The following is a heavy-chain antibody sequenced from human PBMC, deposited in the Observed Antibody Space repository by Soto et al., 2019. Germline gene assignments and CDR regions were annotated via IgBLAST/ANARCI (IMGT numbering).Heavy chain of an antibody. CDR3: TRAISALPGDDY. V-gene: IGHV3-7*01. J-gene: IGHJ4*02. D-gene: IGHD6-6*01. Sequence: EVQLVESGGGLVQPGGSLRLSCAASGFTFNRYWMGWVRQAPGKGREWLANIKQDGSEGYYVDSLKGRFTISIDNVKNSVYLQMNSLRAEDTAVYYCTRAISALPGDDYWGQGTLVTVSS. CDR2: IKQDGSEG. CDR1: GFTFNRYW.